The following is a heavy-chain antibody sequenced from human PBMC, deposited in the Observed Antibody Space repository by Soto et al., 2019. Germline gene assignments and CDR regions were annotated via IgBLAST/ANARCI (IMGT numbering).Heavy chain of an antibody. CDR3: ARQPMNYDILTGYLAFDI. Sequence: PGESLKISCKGSGYSFTSYWIGWVRQMPGKGLEWMGIIYPGDSDTRYSPSFQGQVTISADKSISTAYLQWSSLKASDTAMYYCARQPMNYDILTGYLAFDIWGQGTMVTVS. CDR2: IYPGDSDT. CDR1: GYSFTSYW. D-gene: IGHD3-9*01. J-gene: IGHJ3*02. V-gene: IGHV5-51*01.